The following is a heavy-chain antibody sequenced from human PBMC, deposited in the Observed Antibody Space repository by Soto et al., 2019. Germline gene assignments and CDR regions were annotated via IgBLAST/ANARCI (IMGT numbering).Heavy chain of an antibody. V-gene: IGHV1-24*01. CDR2: FDPEDGET. Sequence: ASVKVSCKVSGYTLTELSMHWVRQAPGKGLEWMGGFDPEDGETIYAQKFQGRVTMTTDTSTGTAYMELSSLRSDDTAVYYCARVRAAAGINDEWGQGTLVTVSS. J-gene: IGHJ4*02. D-gene: IGHD6-13*01. CDR1: GYTLTELS. CDR3: ARVRAAAGINDE.